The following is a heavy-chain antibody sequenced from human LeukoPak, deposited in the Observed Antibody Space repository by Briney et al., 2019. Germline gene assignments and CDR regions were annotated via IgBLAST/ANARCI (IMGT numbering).Heavy chain of an antibody. J-gene: IGHJ5*02. CDR1: GGSVSSGSYY. CDR3: ARHSGLRSPFDP. V-gene: IGHV4-61*01. Sequence: SETLSLTCTVSGGSVSSGSYYWSWIRQPPGKGLEWIGYIYYSGSTNYNPSLKSRVTISVDTSKNQFSLKLSSVTAADTAVYYCARHSGLRSPFDPWGQGTLVTVSS. D-gene: IGHD3-3*01. CDR2: IYYSGST.